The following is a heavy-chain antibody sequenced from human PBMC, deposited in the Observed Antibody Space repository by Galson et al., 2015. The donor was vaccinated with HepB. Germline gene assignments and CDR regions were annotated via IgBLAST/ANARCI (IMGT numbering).Heavy chain of an antibody. CDR2: ISYDGSNK. Sequence: SLRLSCAASGFTFSSYAMHWVRQAPGKGLEWVAVISYDGSNKYYADSVKGRFTISRDNSKNTLYLQMNSLRAEDTAVYYCAREGYSYGYVSGFDYWGQGTLVTVSS. CDR1: GFTFSSYA. J-gene: IGHJ4*02. V-gene: IGHV3-30-3*01. D-gene: IGHD5-18*01. CDR3: AREGYSYGYVSGFDY.